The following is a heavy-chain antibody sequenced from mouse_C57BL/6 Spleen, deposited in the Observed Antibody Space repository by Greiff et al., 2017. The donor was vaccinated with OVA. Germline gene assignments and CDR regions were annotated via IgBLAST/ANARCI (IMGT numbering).Heavy chain of an antibody. CDR3: ARGRISSNYYFDY. CDR2: IDPSDSYT. CDR1: GYTFTSYW. Sequence: QVQLQQPGAELVKPGASVKLSCKASGYTFTSYWMQWVKQRPGQGLEWIGEIDPSDSYTNYNQKFKGKATLTVDTSSSTAYMQLSSLTSEDSAVYYCARGRISSNYYFDYWGQGTTLTVSS. J-gene: IGHJ2*01. D-gene: IGHD2-5*01. V-gene: IGHV1-50*01.